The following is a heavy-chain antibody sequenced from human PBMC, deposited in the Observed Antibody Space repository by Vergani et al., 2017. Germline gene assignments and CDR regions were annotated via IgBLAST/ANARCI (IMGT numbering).Heavy chain of an antibody. D-gene: IGHD6-19*01. CDR2: INAGNGNT. CDR3: ARDLFGWAVAGSYYFDY. Sequence: QVQLVQSGAEVKKPGASVKVSCKASGYTFTSYAMHWVRQAPGQRLEWMGWINAGNGNTKYSQKFQGRVTITRDTSASTAYIELSSLRSEDTAVYYCARDLFGWAVAGSYYFDYWGQGTLVTVSS. CDR1: GYTFTSYA. V-gene: IGHV1-3*01. J-gene: IGHJ4*02.